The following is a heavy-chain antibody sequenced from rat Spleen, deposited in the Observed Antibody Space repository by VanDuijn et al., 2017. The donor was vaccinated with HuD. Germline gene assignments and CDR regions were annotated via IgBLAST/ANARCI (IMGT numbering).Heavy chain of an antibody. Sequence: EVQLVESGGGLVQPGRSMRLSCAASGFTFSHFYMAWVRQAPTKGLEWVASISLGGGNTYFRDSVKGRFTISRDNAKSTLYLQMDSLRSEDTATYYCARGHGYNYDWFAYWGQGTLVTVSS. D-gene: IGHD1-4*01. CDR3: ARGHGYNYDWFAY. CDR1: GFTFSHFY. J-gene: IGHJ3*01. V-gene: IGHV5-25*01. CDR2: ISLGGGNT.